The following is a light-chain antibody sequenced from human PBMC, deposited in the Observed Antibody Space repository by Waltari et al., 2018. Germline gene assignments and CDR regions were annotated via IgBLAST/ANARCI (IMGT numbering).Light chain of an antibody. CDR3: QQHNDYPPT. CDR2: YAS. CDR1: QAISNY. V-gene: IGKV1-16*01. Sequence: DIQMTQSPSSLSASVGDTVTISCRASQAISNYLAWYKLKPGKPPKPLIYYASNLQTGVPSRVSGSGSGRDFTLTINALQPEDFATYVCQQHNDYPPTFGQGTKL. J-gene: IGKJ1*01.